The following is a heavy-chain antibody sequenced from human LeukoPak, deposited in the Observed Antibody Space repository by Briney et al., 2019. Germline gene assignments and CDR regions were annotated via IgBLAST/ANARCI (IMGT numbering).Heavy chain of an antibody. CDR3: ALGYSSGWYLGY. Sequence: GRSLRLSCAASGFTFSSYAMSWVRQAPGKGLEWVSAISGSGGSTYYADSVKGRFTISRDNSKNTLYLQMNSLRAEDTAVYYCALGYSSGWYLGYWGQGTLVTVSS. J-gene: IGHJ4*02. CDR2: ISGSGGST. V-gene: IGHV3-23*01. D-gene: IGHD6-19*01. CDR1: GFTFSSYA.